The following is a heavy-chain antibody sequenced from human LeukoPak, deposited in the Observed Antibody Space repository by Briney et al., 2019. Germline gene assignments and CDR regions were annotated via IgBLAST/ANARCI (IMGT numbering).Heavy chain of an antibody. CDR3: ARSFGELLYPWDY. V-gene: IGHV3-66*01. D-gene: IGHD3-10*01. J-gene: IGHJ4*02. CDR2: IYSGGST. CDR1: GFTFSTYA. Sequence: PGGSLRLSCAASGFTFSTYAMNWVRQAPGKGLEWVSVIYSGGSTYYADSVKGRFTISRDNSKNTLYLQMNSLRAEDTAVYYCARSFGELLYPWDYWGQGTLVTVSS.